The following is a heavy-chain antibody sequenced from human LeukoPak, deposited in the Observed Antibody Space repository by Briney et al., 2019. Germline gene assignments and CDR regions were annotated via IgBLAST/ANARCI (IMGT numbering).Heavy chain of an antibody. D-gene: IGHD5-12*01. V-gene: IGHV4-34*01. CDR3: ARRNGQDIVPTFRRRYYFDY. Sequence: SETLSLTCTVSGGSISSYYWSWIRQPPGKGLEWIGEINHSGSTNYDPSLKSRVSISVDTSKNQFSLKLSSVIAADTAVYYCARRNGQDIVPTFRRRYYFDYWGQGTLVTVSS. CDR1: GGSISSYY. J-gene: IGHJ4*02. CDR2: INHSGST.